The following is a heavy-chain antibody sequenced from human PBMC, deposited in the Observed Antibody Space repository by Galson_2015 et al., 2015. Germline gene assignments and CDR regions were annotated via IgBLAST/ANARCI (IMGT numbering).Heavy chain of an antibody. CDR3: AKPLLRRWASYFDY. V-gene: IGHV3-30*18. CDR1: GFTFSSYG. Sequence: SLRLSCAASGFTFSSYGMHWVRQAPGKGLEWVAVISYDGSNEYYADSVKGRFTISRDNSKNTLYLQMNSLRAEDTAVYYCAKPLLRRWASYFDYWGQGTLVTVSS. J-gene: IGHJ4*02. D-gene: IGHD1-26*01. CDR2: ISYDGSNE.